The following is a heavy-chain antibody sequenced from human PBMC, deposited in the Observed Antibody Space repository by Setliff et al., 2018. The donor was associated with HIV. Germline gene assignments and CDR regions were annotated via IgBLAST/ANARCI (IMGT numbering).Heavy chain of an antibody. D-gene: IGHD4-17*01. CDR1: GFTFSSYA. V-gene: IGHV3-23*01. Sequence: GSLRLSCAASGFTFSSYAMSWVRQAPGKGLEWVSAISGSGGSTTYADSVKGRFTISRDDAKNTLYLQMNSLGGEDTAVYYCARGPSLTTVTTRGDYMDVWGKGTTVTVSS. J-gene: IGHJ6*03. CDR3: ARGPSLTTVTTRGDYMDV. CDR2: ISGSGGST.